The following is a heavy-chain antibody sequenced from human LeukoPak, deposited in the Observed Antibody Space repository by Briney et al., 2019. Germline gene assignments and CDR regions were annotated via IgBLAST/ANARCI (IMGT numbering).Heavy chain of an antibody. D-gene: IGHD3-10*01. Sequence: PSETLSLTCTVSGGSISSYYWSWIRQPPGKGLEWIGYIYYSGSTNYNPSLKSRVTISVDTSKNQFSLKLSSVTAADTAVYYCARLGSGAITMVRGVLDYWGQGTLVTVSS. CDR3: ARLGSGAITMVRGVLDY. CDR2: IYYSGST. V-gene: IGHV4-59*08. CDR1: GGSISSYY. J-gene: IGHJ4*02.